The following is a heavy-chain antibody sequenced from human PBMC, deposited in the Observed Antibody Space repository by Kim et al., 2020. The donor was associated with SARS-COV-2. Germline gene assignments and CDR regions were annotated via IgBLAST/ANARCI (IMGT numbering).Heavy chain of an antibody. CDR2: IKSKTDGGTT. V-gene: IGHV3-15*01. Sequence: GGSLRLSCAASGFTFSNAGMSWVRQAPGKGLEWVGRIKSKTDGGTTDYAAPVKGRITIARDDSKNTLYLQMNSLKTEDAAVYYCTSLVRYFDWLAVKYYYYGMDVWGQGTTVTVSS. CDR3: TSLVRYFDWLAVKYYYYGMDV. CDR1: GFTFSNAG. D-gene: IGHD3-9*01. J-gene: IGHJ6*02.